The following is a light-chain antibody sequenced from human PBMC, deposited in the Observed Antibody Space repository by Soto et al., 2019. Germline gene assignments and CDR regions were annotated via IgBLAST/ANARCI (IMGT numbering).Light chain of an antibody. CDR1: SSDVRTYNY. Sequence: QSALTQPASVSGSPGQSITISCTGTSSDVRTYNYVSWYQQHPGKAPKLMIYEVTNRPSGVSNRFSGSKSGNTASLTISGLQAEDEADYYCSSYISTDTVVVFGTGTKVTVL. J-gene: IGLJ1*01. CDR2: EVT. V-gene: IGLV2-14*01. CDR3: SSYISTDTVVV.